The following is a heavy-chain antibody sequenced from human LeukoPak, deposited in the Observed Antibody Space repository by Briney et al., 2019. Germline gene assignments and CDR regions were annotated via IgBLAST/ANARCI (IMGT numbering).Heavy chain of an antibody. D-gene: IGHD4-11*01. V-gene: IGHV4-34*01. Sequence: PSETLSLTCGVSGGSISGYYWSWLRQPPGEGLELVAEINHSGRINYNPSLKSRVIISIDTSKNQLSLKLTSVTAADTAVYYCARDPTRSGLDYWGQGTLVTVSS. CDR2: INHSGRI. CDR3: ARDPTRSGLDY. J-gene: IGHJ4*02. CDR1: GGSISGYY.